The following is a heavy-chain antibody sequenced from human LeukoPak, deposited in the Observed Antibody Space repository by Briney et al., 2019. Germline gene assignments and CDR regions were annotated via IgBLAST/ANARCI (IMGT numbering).Heavy chain of an antibody. V-gene: IGHV3-7*01. CDR2: LQQDGDRQ. Sequence: PGGSLRLSCEASGFTFSTYWMTWVRQAPGKGLEWVANLQQDGDRQWYVDSVKGRFTISRDNAKNSLYLQMNSLRAEDTAVYYCARHRGSGSYYNAGDYWGQGTLVTVSS. D-gene: IGHD3-10*01. CDR3: ARHRGSGSYYNAGDY. CDR1: GFTFSTYW. J-gene: IGHJ4*02.